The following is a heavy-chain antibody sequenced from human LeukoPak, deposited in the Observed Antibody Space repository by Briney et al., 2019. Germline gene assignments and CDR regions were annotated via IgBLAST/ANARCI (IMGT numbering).Heavy chain of an antibody. J-gene: IGHJ4*02. V-gene: IGHV3-74*03. CDR2: INSDGSST. CDR1: GFTFSSYW. CDR3: AALDHGHDY. Sequence: GGSLRLSCVASGFTFSSYWMHSVRQAPGKGLVWVSRINSDGSSTKCADSVKGRFTISRDNAKNTLYLQMNSLRAEDTAVYYCAALDHGHDYWGQGTLVTVSS.